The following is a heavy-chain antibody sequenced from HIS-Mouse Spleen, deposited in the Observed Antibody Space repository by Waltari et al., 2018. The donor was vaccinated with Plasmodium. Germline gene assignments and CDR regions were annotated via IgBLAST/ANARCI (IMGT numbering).Heavy chain of an antibody. Sequence: EVQLVESGGGLIQPGGSLRLSCAASGFTVSSNYMSWVRQAPGKGPEWVSVIYSGGSTYYADSVKGRFTISRDNSKNTLYLQMNSLRAEDTAVYYCARGMKSSSSAFDIWGQGTMVTVSS. CDR3: ARGMKSSSSAFDI. V-gene: IGHV3-53*01. CDR1: GFTVSSNY. CDR2: IYSGGST. D-gene: IGHD6-6*01. J-gene: IGHJ3*02.